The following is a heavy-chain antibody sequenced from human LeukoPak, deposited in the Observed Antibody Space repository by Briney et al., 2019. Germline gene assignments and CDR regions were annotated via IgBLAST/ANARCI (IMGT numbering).Heavy chain of an antibody. CDR1: GYSFTTYW. V-gene: IGHV5-51*01. J-gene: IGHJ4*02. CDR3: ARRQGCSSTSCPPDS. D-gene: IGHD2-2*01. CDR2: IYPGDSDT. Sequence: GEPLKISCRGSGYSFTTYWIGWVRQMPGKGLEWMGIIYPGDSDTRYSPSFQGQVTMSADKSINTAYLQWSSLQASDTAMYYCARRQGCSSTSCPPDSWGQGTLVTVSS.